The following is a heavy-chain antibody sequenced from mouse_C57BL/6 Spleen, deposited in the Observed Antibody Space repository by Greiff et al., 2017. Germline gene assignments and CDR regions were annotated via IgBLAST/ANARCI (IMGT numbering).Heavy chain of an antibody. Sequence: QVQLQQSGPELVKPGASVKISCKASGYAFSSSWMNWVKQRPGKGLAWIGRLYPGDGDTNYNGKFKGKAKLTADKSYSTAYIQLSRLTSEDAAVYFCAREYGSSSFDYWGQGTTLTVSS. CDR3: AREYGSSSFDY. CDR2: LYPGDGDT. J-gene: IGHJ2*01. D-gene: IGHD1-1*01. V-gene: IGHV1-82*01. CDR1: GYAFSSSW.